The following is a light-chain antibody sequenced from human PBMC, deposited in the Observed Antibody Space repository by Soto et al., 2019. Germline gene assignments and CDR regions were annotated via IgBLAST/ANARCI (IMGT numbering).Light chain of an antibody. V-gene: IGLV2-14*01. Sequence: QSALTQPASVSGSPGQSSTISCTGTSSDVGGYNYVSWYQQHPGKAPKLMIYEVSNRPSGVSNRFSGSKSGNTASLTISGLQAEDEADYYCSAYTSSSTYVVGTGTKLTVL. CDR3: SAYTSSSTYV. J-gene: IGLJ1*01. CDR2: EVS. CDR1: SSDVGGYNY.